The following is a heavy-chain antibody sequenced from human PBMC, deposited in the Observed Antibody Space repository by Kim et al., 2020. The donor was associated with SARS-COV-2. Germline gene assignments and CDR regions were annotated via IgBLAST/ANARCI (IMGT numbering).Heavy chain of an antibody. J-gene: IGHJ5*02. Sequence: ASVKVSCKASGYTFTNYGMHWVRQAPGQRLEWLGWINAGNGNTKYSQKFQGRVTITRHTSASTAYMELSSLRSEDTAVYYCTRVEYPSGWDGGWFDPWGQGTLLTVSS. CDR1: GYTFTNYG. V-gene: IGHV1-3*01. D-gene: IGHD6-19*01. CDR3: TRVEYPSGWDGGWFDP. CDR2: INAGNGNT.